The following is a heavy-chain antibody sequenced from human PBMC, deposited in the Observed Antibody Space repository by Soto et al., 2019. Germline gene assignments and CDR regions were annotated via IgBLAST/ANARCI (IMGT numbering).Heavy chain of an antibody. V-gene: IGHV4-59*01. J-gene: IGHJ6*02. CDR3: ARDYYGSGWFSV. CDR2: IYYSGST. CDR1: GGSLSSFY. D-gene: IGHD3-10*01. Sequence: SETLSLTSTISGGSLSSFYWSWIRQSPGKGLEWIGYIYYSGSTKYNPSLKSRVTMSVDTSKNQFSLSLSSVTAADTAIYYCARDYYGSGWFSVWGQGTTVT.